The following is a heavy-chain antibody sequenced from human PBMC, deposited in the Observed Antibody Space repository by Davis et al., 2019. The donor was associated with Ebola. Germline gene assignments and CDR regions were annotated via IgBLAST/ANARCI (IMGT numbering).Heavy chain of an antibody. V-gene: IGHV3-48*03. CDR3: ARDSGSSAFDI. CDR1: GFTFSSYE. D-gene: IGHD6-25*01. CDR2: ISSSGSTI. J-gene: IGHJ3*02. Sequence: GESLKISCAASGFTFSSYEMNWVRQAPGKGLEWVSYISSSGSTIYYADSVKGRFTISRDNAKNSLYLQMNSLRTEDTAVYYCARDSGSSAFDIWGQETMVTVSS.